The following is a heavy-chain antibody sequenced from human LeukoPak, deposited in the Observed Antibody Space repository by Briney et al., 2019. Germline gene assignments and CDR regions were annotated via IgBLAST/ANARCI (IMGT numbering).Heavy chain of an antibody. V-gene: IGHV4-61*02. Sequence: SQTLSLTCTVSGGSISSGSYYWSWLRQPAGKGREWIGRIYTSGSTNYNPSLKSRVTISVDTSKNQFSLKLGSVTAADTAVYYCASEYYYDSGGYYLGLSFDIWGQGTLVTVSS. D-gene: IGHD3-22*01. CDR2: IYTSGST. CDR3: ASEYYYDSGGYYLGLSFDI. CDR1: GGSISSGSYY. J-gene: IGHJ3*02.